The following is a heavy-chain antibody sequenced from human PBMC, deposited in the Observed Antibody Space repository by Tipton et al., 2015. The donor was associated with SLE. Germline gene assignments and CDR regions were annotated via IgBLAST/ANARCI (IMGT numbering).Heavy chain of an antibody. J-gene: IGHJ3*02. Sequence: TLSLTCTVSGGSLNNYFCSWIRQSAGKGREWIGRVSPSGATYYNPPLESRVTISEDTSKKQFSRRLNSVTAADTAVYYCVRQLTTETTFVLDVFDIWGQGTMVTVSS. V-gene: IGHV4-4*07. CDR1: GGSLNNYF. D-gene: IGHD4-17*01. CDR3: VRQLTTETTFVLDVFDI. CDR2: VSPSGAT.